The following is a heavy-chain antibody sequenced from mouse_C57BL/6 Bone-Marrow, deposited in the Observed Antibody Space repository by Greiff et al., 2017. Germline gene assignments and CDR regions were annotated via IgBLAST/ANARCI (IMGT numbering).Heavy chain of an antibody. CDR3: AREVLLRYRYYYAMDY. Sequence: EVQLQQSGPELVKPGASVKVSCKASGYTFTDYNMHWVKQSHGKSLEWIGYINPNNGGTSYNQKFKGKATLTVNKSSSTAYMELRSLTSEDSAVYYCAREVLLRYRYYYAMDYWGQGTSVTVSS. CDR1: GYTFTDYN. CDR2: INPNNGGT. V-gene: IGHV1-22*01. J-gene: IGHJ4*01. D-gene: IGHD1-1*01.